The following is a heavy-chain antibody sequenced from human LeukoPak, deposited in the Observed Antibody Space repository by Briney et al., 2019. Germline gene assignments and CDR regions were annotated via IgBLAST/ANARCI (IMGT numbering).Heavy chain of an antibody. J-gene: IGHJ3*02. Sequence: GGSLRLSCAASGFMFRSYSMNWVRQAPGKGLEWVSSISRSSSYIFYADSVKGRFTISRDNAKKSLSLQMNSLRAEDTAVYYCARDRGEDYDGSGNYLRAFDIWGQGTMVTVSS. D-gene: IGHD3-10*01. V-gene: IGHV3-21*01. CDR3: ARDRGEDYDGSGNYLRAFDI. CDR2: ISRSSSYI. CDR1: GFMFRSYS.